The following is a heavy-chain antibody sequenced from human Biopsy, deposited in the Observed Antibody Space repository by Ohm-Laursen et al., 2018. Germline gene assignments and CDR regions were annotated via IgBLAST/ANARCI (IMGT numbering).Heavy chain of an antibody. Sequence: RSLRLSCTASGFTFNNYDMQWVRQAPGKGLERVAFIFYDGSNTYYADSVKGRFTISRDNSRDTLYLQMSSLRAEDTAVYYCAKDRYNYTPIGGFSMDVWGQGTTVTVSS. CDR2: IFYDGSNT. D-gene: IGHD5-18*01. V-gene: IGHV3-30*18. J-gene: IGHJ6*02. CDR1: GFTFNNYD. CDR3: AKDRYNYTPIGGFSMDV.